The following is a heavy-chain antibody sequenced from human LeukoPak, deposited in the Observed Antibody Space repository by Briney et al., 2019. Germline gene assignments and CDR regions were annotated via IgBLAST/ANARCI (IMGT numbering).Heavy chain of an antibody. V-gene: IGHV3-7*01. CDR1: GFTFSSYW. Sequence: GGSLRLSCAASGFTFSSYWMSWVRQAPGKGLEWVANIKKDGSEKYYVDSVKGRFTISRDNAKTSLYLQMNSLRAEDTAVYYCARAPHSSGWRFDYWGQGTLVTVSS. D-gene: IGHD6-19*01. CDR2: IKKDGSEK. CDR3: ARAPHSSGWRFDY. J-gene: IGHJ4*02.